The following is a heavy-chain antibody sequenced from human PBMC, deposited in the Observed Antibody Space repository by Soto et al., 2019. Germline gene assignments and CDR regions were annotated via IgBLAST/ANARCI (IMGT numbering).Heavy chain of an antibody. CDR3: ARGPRFLEWLLFSRNLHRQYMDV. Sequence: SETLSLTCTVSGGSISSYYWSWIRQPPGKGLEWIGYIYYSGSTNYNPSLKSRVTISVDTSKNQFSLKLSSVTAADTAVYYCARGPRFLEWLLFSRNLHRQYMDVWGKGTTVTVSS. D-gene: IGHD3-3*01. CDR2: IYYSGST. CDR1: GGSISSYY. J-gene: IGHJ6*03. V-gene: IGHV4-59*01.